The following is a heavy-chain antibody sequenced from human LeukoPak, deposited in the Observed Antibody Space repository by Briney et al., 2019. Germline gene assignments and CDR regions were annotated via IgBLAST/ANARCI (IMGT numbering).Heavy chain of an antibody. J-gene: IGHJ4*02. D-gene: IGHD2-15*01. V-gene: IGHV1-69*13. CDR2: IIPIFGTA. CDR3: ARVGPGGSCPGD. Sequence: SVKVSCKASGGTFSSYAISWVRQAPGQGLEWMGGIIPIFGTANYAQKFQGRVTITADESTSTAYMELSSLRSEDTAVYYSARVGPGGSCPGDWGQGTLVTVSS. CDR1: GGTFSSYA.